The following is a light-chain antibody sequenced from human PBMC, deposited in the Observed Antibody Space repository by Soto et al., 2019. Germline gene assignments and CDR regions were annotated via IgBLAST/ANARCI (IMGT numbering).Light chain of an antibody. CDR3: SSYTRTSTVT. CDR1: SSDVGGYNF. J-gene: IGLJ2*01. V-gene: IGLV2-14*01. Sequence: QSALTQPASVSGSPGQSISISCTGTSSDVGGYNFVSWYQQHPGKAPKLLIYEVTKRPSGVSSRFSASKSGNTASLTISDLQTDDEGDYYCSSYTRTSTVTFGGGTKLPVL. CDR2: EVT.